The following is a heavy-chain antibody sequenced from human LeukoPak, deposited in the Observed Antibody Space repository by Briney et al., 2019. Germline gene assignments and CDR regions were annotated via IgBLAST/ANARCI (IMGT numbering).Heavy chain of an antibody. CDR1: GFTFSSYG. D-gene: IGHD3-10*01. Sequence: GGSLRLSCAASGFTFSSYGMHWVRQAPGKGLEWVAFIRYDGSNKYYADSVKGRFTISRDNSKNTLYLQMNSLRAEDTAVYYCAKDQDHLLRFGDTPPMWGQGTLVTVSS. CDR2: IRYDGSNK. CDR3: AKDQDHLLRFGDTPPM. J-gene: IGHJ4*02. V-gene: IGHV3-30*02.